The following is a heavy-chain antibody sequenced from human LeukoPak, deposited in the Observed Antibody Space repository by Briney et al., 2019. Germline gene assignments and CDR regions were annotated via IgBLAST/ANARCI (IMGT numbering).Heavy chain of an antibody. CDR1: GFTFSSSA. CDR2: ISGNGGST. D-gene: IGHD3-3*01. Sequence: GGSLRLSCVASGFTFSSSAMSWVRLAPGKGLEWVSTISGNGGSTYYADSVKGRFTISRDNSKNTLYLQMNRLRAEDTAVYYCAKPFGVVLRLDYWGQGTRVTVSS. CDR3: AKPFGVVLRLDY. V-gene: IGHV3-23*01. J-gene: IGHJ4*02.